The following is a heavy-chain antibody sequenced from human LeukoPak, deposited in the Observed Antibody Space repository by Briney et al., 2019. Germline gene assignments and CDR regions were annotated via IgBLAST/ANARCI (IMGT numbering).Heavy chain of an antibody. V-gene: IGHV1-2*02. CDR1: GYTFTAYY. J-gene: IGHJ4*02. D-gene: IGHD1-26*01. Sequence: ASVKVSCKASGYTFTAYYMHWVRQAPGQGLEWMGWINPNSGGTNYAQKFQGRVTMTRDTSISTAYMELSRLRSDDTAVYYCARIGIRRQKTNFDYWGQGTLVTVSS. CDR2: INPNSGGT. CDR3: ARIGIRRQKTNFDY.